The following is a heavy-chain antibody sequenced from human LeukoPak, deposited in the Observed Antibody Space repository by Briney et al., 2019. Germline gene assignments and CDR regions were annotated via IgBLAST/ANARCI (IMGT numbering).Heavy chain of an antibody. CDR3: ARHTRGLGATINFYGMDV. Sequence: SETLSLTCAVYGGSFSGYYWSWIRQPPGKGLEWIGEINQSGSTNYNPSLKSRVTISVDTSKNQFSLKLSSVTAADTAVYYCARHTRGLGATINFYGMDVWGQGTTVTVSS. CDR2: INQSGST. CDR1: GGSFSGYY. D-gene: IGHD1-26*01. V-gene: IGHV4-34*01. J-gene: IGHJ6*02.